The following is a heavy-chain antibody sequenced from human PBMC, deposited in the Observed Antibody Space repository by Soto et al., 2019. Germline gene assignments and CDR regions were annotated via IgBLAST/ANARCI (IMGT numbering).Heavy chain of an antibody. CDR2: ISYDGSNK. CDR1: GFTFSSYA. J-gene: IGHJ4*02. CDR3: ARDISSSSSPYFDY. Sequence: GGSLRLSCAASGFTFSSYAMHWVRQAPGKGLEWVAVISYDGSNKYYADSVKGRFTISRDNSKNTLYLQMNSLRAEDTAVYYCARDISSSSSPYFDYWGQGTLVTVSS. D-gene: IGHD6-6*01. V-gene: IGHV3-30-3*01.